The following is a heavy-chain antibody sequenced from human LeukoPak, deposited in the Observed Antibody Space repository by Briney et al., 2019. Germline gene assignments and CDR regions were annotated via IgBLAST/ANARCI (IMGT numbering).Heavy chain of an antibody. CDR1: GGSISSYY. CDR2: IYYSGST. V-gene: IGHV4-59*08. CDR3: ARWYSSSWYFSAFDI. J-gene: IGHJ3*02. D-gene: IGHD6-13*01. Sequence: PSETLSLTCTVSGGSISSYYWSRIRQPPGKGLEWIGYIYYSGSTNYNPSLKSRVTISVDTSKNQFSLKLSSVTAADTAVYYCARWYSSSWYFSAFDIWGQGTMVTVSS.